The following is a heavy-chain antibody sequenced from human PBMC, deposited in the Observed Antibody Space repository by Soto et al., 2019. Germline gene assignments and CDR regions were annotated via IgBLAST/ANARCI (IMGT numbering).Heavy chain of an antibody. CDR2: IYRGGST. CDR3: ARGLVFNDFWSGYPDYYMDV. V-gene: IGHV3-53*04. CDR1: GFTVSSNY. D-gene: IGHD3-3*01. Sequence: GGSLRLSCAASGFTVSSNYMSWVRQAPGKGLEWVSVIYRGGSTYYADSVKGRFTISRHNSKNTLYLQMNSLRAEDTAVYYFARGLVFNDFWSGYPDYYMDVWGKGTTVTVSS. J-gene: IGHJ6*03.